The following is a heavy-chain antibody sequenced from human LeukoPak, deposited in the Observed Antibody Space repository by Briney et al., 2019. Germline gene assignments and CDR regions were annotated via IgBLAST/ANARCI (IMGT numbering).Heavy chain of an antibody. CDR2: ISAYNGNT. Sequence: ASVKVSCKASGYTFTSYGISWVRQAPGQGLEWMGWISAYNGNTNYAQKLQGRVTMTTDTSTSTAYMELRSLRSDDTAVYYCARRDYYDSSGYYDPLDYWGQGTLVTVSS. CDR1: GYTFTSYG. J-gene: IGHJ4*02. D-gene: IGHD3-22*01. CDR3: ARRDYYDSSGYYDPLDY. V-gene: IGHV1-18*01.